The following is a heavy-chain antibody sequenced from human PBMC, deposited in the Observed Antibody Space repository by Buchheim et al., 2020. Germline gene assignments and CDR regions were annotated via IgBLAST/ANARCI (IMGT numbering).Heavy chain of an antibody. CDR3: AKSDCSGADCYYGFDS. CDR2: ISGSGTTT. D-gene: IGHD2-21*01. Sequence: EVQLLESGGGLAQPGGSLRLSCSASGFTFKTYVMGWVRQAPGKGLEWVAAISGSGTTTYYADSVKGRFTMSRDNSKNTVDLQMSSVRVEDTAVYYCAKSDCSGADCYYGFDSWGQGT. J-gene: IGHJ4*02. V-gene: IGHV3-23*01. CDR1: GFTFKTYV.